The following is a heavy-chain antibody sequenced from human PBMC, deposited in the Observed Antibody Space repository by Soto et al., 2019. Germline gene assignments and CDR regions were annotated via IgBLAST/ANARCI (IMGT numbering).Heavy chain of an antibody. CDR1: CGSISSYY. CDR2: IYYSGST. Sequence: ASETLSLTCTVSCGSISSYYWSWIRQPPGKGLEWIGYIYYSGSTNYNPSLKSRVTLSVDTSKNQFSLKLSSVTAADTAVYYCARLPDYDFWSGYFVGHKGDSYYYMDVWGKGTTVTVSS. D-gene: IGHD3-3*01. CDR3: ARLPDYDFWSGYFVGHKGDSYYYMDV. V-gene: IGHV4-59*08. J-gene: IGHJ6*03.